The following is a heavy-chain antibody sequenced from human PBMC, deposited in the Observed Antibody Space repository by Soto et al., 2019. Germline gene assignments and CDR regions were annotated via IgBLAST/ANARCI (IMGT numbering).Heavy chain of an antibody. D-gene: IGHD1-1*01. CDR1: GFTFDDYG. Sequence: PGGSLRLSCAASGFTFDDYGMSWVRQAPGKGLEWVSGINWNGGSTGYADSVKGRFTISRDNAKNSLYLQMNSLRAEDTALYYCARDSEGHPVLESYYFDYWGQGTLVTVSS. V-gene: IGHV3-20*04. CDR2: INWNGGST. CDR3: ARDSEGHPVLESYYFDY. J-gene: IGHJ4*02.